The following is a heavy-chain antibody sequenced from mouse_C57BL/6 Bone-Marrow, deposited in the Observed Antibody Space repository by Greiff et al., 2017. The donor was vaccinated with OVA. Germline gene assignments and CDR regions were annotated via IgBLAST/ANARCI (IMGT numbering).Heavy chain of an antibody. V-gene: IGHV6-3*01. CDR3: ILRGYFDV. CDR1: GFTFSNYW. CDR2: IRLKSDNYAT. Sequence: EVKVEESGGGLVQPGGSMKLSCVASGFTFSNYWMNWVRQSPEKGLEWVAQIRLKSDNYATHYAESVKGRFTISRDDSKSSVYLQMNNLRAEDTGIYYCILRGYFDVWGTGTTVTVSS. J-gene: IGHJ1*03.